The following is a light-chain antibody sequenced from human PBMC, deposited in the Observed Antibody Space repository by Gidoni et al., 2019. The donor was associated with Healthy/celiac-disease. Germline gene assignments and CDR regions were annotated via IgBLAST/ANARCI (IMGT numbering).Light chain of an antibody. CDR2: DAS. J-gene: IGKJ2*01. Sequence: IQMTQSPSSLSASVGDRVTITCQASQDISNYLNWYQQKPGKAPKLLIYDASNLETGVPSRFSGSGSGTDFTFTISSLQPEDIATYYCQQYDNLPYXFXQGTXLEIK. CDR1: QDISNY. V-gene: IGKV1-33*01. CDR3: QQYDNLPYX.